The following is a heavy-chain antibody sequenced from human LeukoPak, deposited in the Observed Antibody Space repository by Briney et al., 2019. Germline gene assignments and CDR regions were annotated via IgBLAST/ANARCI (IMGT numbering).Heavy chain of an antibody. CDR3: ARGTEMATFDY. CDR1: GGTFSSYA. D-gene: IGHD5-24*01. Sequence: GASVKVSCKASGGTFSSYAISWVRQAPGQGLEWMGGIIPIFGTANYAQTFQGRVTITADESTSTAYMELSSLRSEDTAVYYCARGTEMATFDYSGQGTLVTVYS. CDR2: IIPIFGTA. J-gene: IGHJ4*02. V-gene: IGHV1-69*13.